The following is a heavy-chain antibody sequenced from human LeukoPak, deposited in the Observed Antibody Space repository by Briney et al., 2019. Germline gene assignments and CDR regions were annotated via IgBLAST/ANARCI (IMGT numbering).Heavy chain of an antibody. J-gene: IGHJ4*02. CDR3: ARNLITIFGVVIQAFAY. D-gene: IGHD3-3*01. CDR1: GYTSTSYD. Sequence: ASVKVSCKASGYTSTSYDINWVRQAPGQGLEWMGWMNPNSGNTGYAQKFQGRVTMTRNTSISTAYMELSSLRSEDTAVYYCARNLITIFGVVIQAFAYWGQGTLVTVSS. V-gene: IGHV1-8*01. CDR2: MNPNSGNT.